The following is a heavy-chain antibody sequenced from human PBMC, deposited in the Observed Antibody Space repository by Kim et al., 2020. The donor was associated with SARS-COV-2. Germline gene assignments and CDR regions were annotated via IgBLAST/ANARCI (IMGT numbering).Heavy chain of an antibody. Sequence: GGSLRLSCAASGFTFSSYGMHWVRQAPGKGLEWVAVIWYDGSNKYYADSVKGRFTISRDNSKNTLYLQMNSLRAEDTAVYYCAREILRYYDFWSGMPQSHWYFDLWGRGTLVTVSS. D-gene: IGHD3-3*01. CDR1: GFTFSSYG. CDR3: AREILRYYDFWSGMPQSHWYFDL. CDR2: IWYDGSNK. J-gene: IGHJ2*01. V-gene: IGHV3-33*01.